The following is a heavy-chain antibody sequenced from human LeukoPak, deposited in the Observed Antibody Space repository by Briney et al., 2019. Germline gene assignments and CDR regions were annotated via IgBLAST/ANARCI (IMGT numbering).Heavy chain of an antibody. CDR3: ARRLLTGYYEF. V-gene: IGHV3-66*01. CDR1: GFTVSSTY. Sequence: GGSLRLSCAASGFTVSSTYMSWVRQAPGKGLEWVSVFYSGDTTYYANSVMGRFTISRDNSKNMLYLQMNSLRAEDTAVYYCARRLLTGYYEFWGQGTLVTVSS. J-gene: IGHJ4*02. CDR2: FYSGDTT. D-gene: IGHD3-9*01.